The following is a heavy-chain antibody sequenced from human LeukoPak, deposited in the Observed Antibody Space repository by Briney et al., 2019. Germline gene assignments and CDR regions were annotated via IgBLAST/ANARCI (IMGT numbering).Heavy chain of an antibody. V-gene: IGHV4-34*01. D-gene: IGHD6-25*01. CDR2: INHAGYT. J-gene: IGHJ3*02. CDR3: ARGPLLRQHDAFDI. CDR1: GASFSAYF. Sequence: SETLSLTCGVSGASFSAYFWNWIRQPPGKGLEWIGEINHAGYTTYNPSLNGRVAISIDTSKDQLSLTLISITAADTAVYYCARGPLLRQHDAFDIWGQGTMVTVSS.